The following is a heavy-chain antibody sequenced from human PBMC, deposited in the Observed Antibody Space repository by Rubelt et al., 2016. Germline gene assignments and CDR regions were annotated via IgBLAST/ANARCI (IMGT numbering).Heavy chain of an antibody. Sequence: VQLVESGGGLVQPGGSLRLSCAASGFIFSNYAMIWVRQAPGKGLEWVSLISGSGFSTYYADSVKGRFTLSRDTSKNTLYLQMESLRAEETAVYYCARSKYYDSSDYFYAYDHWGQGTLVTVSS. CDR3: ARSKYYDSSDYFYAYDH. CDR2: ISGSGFST. J-gene: IGHJ4*02. V-gene: IGHV3-23*04. CDR1: GFIFSNYA. D-gene: IGHD3-22*01.